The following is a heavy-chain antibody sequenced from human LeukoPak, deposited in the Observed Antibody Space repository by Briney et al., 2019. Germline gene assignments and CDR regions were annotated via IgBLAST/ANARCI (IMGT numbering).Heavy chain of an antibody. Sequence: SETLSVTSTVPGGSICGDFSSSGRQPPGKGLEWIGYIYYSGSTNYNPSLKSRVTISVDTSKNQFSLKLSSVTAADTAVYYCAEGTYFYHCDRYNYTGGGAPMPFHWGQGTLVTVSS. CDR1: GGSICGDF. J-gene: IGHJ4*02. CDR2: IYYSGST. CDR3: AEGTYFYHCDRYNYTGGGAPMPFH. D-gene: IGHD2/OR15-2a*01. V-gene: IGHV4-59*01.